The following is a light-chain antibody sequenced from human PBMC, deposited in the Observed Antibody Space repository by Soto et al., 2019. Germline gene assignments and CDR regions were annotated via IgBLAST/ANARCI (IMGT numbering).Light chain of an antibody. Sequence: QMTQSPSPLSASVGDRITITCRASQSISSWLAWYQQKPGKAPKLLIYDASSLESGVPSRFSGSGSGTEFTLTISSLQPDDFATYYCQQYNSYSLTFGQGTKVDI. CDR1: QSISSW. CDR3: QQYNSYSLT. V-gene: IGKV1-5*01. CDR2: DAS. J-gene: IGKJ1*01.